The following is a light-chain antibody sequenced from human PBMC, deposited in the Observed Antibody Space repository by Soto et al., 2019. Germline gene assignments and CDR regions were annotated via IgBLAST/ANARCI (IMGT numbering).Light chain of an antibody. J-gene: IGKJ2*01. V-gene: IGKV3-15*01. CDR2: GAS. CDR1: QSVRSN. CDR3: EQYKDWHGT. Sequence: EIVMTQSPGTLSVSPGERATLSCRASQSVRSNLAWYQQKPGQAPRLLIYGASTRATGITASFSGSGSETELTLTISSVQSEDFGVYYCEQYKDWHGTVGEGTTLEVK.